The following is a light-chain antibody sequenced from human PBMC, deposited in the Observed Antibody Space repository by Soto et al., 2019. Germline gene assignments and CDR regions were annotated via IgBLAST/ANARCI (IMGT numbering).Light chain of an antibody. J-gene: IGKJ1*01. V-gene: IGKV1-39*01. Sequence: DIQMTQSPSSLSASVGGRVTISCRASPSISTYLNWYHQKPGKAPKLLIYAASSLQSGVPSRFSGSGSGTDFALTISSLQPEDFATYYCQQTYNTPWTFGQGTKVDIK. CDR3: QQTYNTPWT. CDR1: PSISTY. CDR2: AAS.